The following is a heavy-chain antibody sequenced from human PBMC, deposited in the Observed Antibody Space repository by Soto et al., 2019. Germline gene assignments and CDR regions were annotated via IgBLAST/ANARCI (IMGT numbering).Heavy chain of an antibody. V-gene: IGHV6-1*01. Sequence: SQTLSLTCFGSGDTVSSNSVAWNWVRQSPSRGLEWLGRTYYRSRWYSDYAVSVRSRIDINADTSKNQVSLQLNSVTPEDTAVYYCARSEEDSDYYYYGMDVWGQGTTVPVSS. J-gene: IGHJ6*02. CDR1: GDTVSSNSVA. D-gene: IGHD2-15*01. CDR3: ARSEEDSDYYYYGMDV. CDR2: TYYRSRWYS.